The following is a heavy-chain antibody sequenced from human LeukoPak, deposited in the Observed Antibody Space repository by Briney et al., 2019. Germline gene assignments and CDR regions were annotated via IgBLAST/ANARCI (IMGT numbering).Heavy chain of an antibody. D-gene: IGHD3-10*01. Sequence: ASVKVSCKASGYTFTSYDINWVRQATGQGLEWMGWMNPNSGNTGYAQKFQGRVTMTRNTSISTAYMELSSLRSEDTAVYYCARRGLWPFYYYYGMDDWGQGTTVTVSS. V-gene: IGHV1-8*01. J-gene: IGHJ6*02. CDR3: ARRGLWPFYYYYGMDD. CDR1: GYTFTSYD. CDR2: MNPNSGNT.